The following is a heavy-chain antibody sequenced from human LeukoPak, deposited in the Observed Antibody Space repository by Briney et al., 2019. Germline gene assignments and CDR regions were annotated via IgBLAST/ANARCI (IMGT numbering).Heavy chain of an antibody. CDR1: GFTVSSNY. CDR2: IYSGGST. J-gene: IGHJ4*02. Sequence: GGSLRLSCAASGFTVSSNYMSWVRRAPGRGLECVSVIYSGGSTYYADSVKGRFTISRDNSKNTLYLQMNSLRAEDTAVYYCATRRGRSSGYYPPSYWGQGTLVTVSS. CDR3: ATRRGRSSGYYPPSY. V-gene: IGHV3-53*01. D-gene: IGHD3-22*01.